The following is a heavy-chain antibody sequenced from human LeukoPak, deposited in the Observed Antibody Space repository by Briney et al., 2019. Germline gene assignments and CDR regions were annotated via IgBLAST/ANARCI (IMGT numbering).Heavy chain of an antibody. J-gene: IGHJ6*04. V-gene: IGHV3-48*03. CDR2: ISSSGSTI. CDR1: GFTFSSYE. D-gene: IGHD3-10*02. Sequence: GGSLRLSCAASGFTFSSYEMIWVRQAPGKGLEGVSYISSSGSTIYHAHSVKGRFTISRDYAKNSLYLQMNSLRAEDTAVYYCAELGITMIGGVWGKGTTVTISS. CDR3: AELGITMIGGV.